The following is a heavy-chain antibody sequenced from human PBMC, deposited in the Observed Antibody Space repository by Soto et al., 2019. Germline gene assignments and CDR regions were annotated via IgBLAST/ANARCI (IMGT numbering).Heavy chain of an antibody. CDR3: AKATYYDILTGYWSYYYYGMDV. V-gene: IGHV3-23*01. CDR1: GFTLSSFA. Sequence: GGSLRLSCVASGFTLSSFAMTWVRQAPGKGLEWVSGISGSGGSTYYADSVKGRFTISRDNSKNTLYLQMNSLRAEDTAVYYCAKATYYDILTGYWSYYYYGMDVWGQGTTVTVSS. D-gene: IGHD3-9*01. CDR2: ISGSGGST. J-gene: IGHJ6*02.